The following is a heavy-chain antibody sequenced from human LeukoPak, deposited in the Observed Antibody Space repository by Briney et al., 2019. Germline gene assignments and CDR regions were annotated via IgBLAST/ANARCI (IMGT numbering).Heavy chain of an antibody. CDR1: GFTFSSHG. CDR3: AHGTMYQLDS. D-gene: IGHD3-10*02. CDR2: IVGGAGGT. Sequence: GVLRLSCAASGFTFSSHGMSWVRQAPGKGLEWVSGIVGGAGGTYYADSVKGRFTISRDNCRNTLYLQMNSLRAEDTAVYYCAHGTMYQLDSWGQGTLVTVSS. J-gene: IGHJ4*02. V-gene: IGHV3-23*01.